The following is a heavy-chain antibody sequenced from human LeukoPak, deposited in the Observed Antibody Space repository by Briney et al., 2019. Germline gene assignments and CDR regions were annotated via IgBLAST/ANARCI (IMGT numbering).Heavy chain of an antibody. D-gene: IGHD5/OR15-5a*01. CDR2: MYYTGST. V-gene: IGHV4-59*01. Sequence: SETLSLTCSVSGGSISSDYWAWIRQPPGKGLDWIGYMYYTGSTNYNPSLKSRVTISLATSKKQFSLRLSSVTAADTAVYYCVRVSVVYGMDVWGQGTLVIVSS. J-gene: IGHJ4*02. CDR3: VRVSVVYGMDV. CDR1: GGSISSDY.